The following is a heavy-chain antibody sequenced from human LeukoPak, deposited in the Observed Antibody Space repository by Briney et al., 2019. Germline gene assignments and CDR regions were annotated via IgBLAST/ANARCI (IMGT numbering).Heavy chain of an antibody. V-gene: IGHV3-66*01. D-gene: IGHD3-10*01. CDR2: IHSGGST. CDR1: GFTVSSNY. CDR3: ARGLGSYDWFDP. J-gene: IGHJ5*02. Sequence: GGSLKLSCAVSGFTVSSNYMSWVRQAPGKGLEWVSVIHSGGSTYYADSVKGRFTISRDNAKNMLYLHMNTLRAEDTAVYYCARGLGSYDWFDPWGQGTLVTVSS.